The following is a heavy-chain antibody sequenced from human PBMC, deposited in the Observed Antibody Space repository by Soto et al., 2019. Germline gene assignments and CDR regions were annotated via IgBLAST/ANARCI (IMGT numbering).Heavy chain of an antibody. CDR2: IYYSGST. CDR3: AREWYSSGWLSGYFDY. Sequence: PSETLSLTCTVSGGSISSYYWSWIRQPPGKGLEWIGYIYYSGSTNYNPSLKSRVTISVDTSKNQFSLKLSSVTAADTAVYYCAREWYSSGWLSGYFDYWGQGTLVTVSS. CDR1: GGSISSYY. J-gene: IGHJ4*02. V-gene: IGHV4-59*01. D-gene: IGHD6-19*01.